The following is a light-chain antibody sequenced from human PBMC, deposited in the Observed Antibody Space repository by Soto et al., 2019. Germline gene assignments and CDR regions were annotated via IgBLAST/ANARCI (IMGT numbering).Light chain of an antibody. J-gene: IGLJ1*01. CDR1: SSDVGGYNY. Sequence: QSALTQPPSASGSPGQSVAISCTGTSSDVGGYNYVSWYQQHPGKAPKLMIYEVNKRPSGVTDRFSGYKSGNTASLTVSGLQAEDEADYYCSSYAGSSNVFGTGTKLTVL. V-gene: IGLV2-8*01. CDR3: SSYAGSSNV. CDR2: EVN.